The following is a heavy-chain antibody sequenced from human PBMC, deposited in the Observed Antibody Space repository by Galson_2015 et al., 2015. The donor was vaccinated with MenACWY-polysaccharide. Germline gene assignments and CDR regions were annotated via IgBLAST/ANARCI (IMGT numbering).Heavy chain of an antibody. CDR1: GDSVSNYSAA. CDR2: TYYRSKWYN. CDR3: ARENSYHYVMDV. Sequence: CAISGDSVSNYSAAWNWIRQSPSRGLEWLGGTYYRSKWYNDYAVSVKSRITINPDTSKKQFSLQLNSVTPEDTAVYYCARENSYHYVMDVWGQGTTVTVS. J-gene: IGHJ6*02. V-gene: IGHV6-1*01.